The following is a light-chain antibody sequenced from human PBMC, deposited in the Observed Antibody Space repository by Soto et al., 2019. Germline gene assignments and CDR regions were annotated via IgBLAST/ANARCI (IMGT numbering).Light chain of an antibody. Sequence: DIQMTQSPSTVSASVGDRVTITCRASQPTSNWLAWYQQKPGKAPKLLIHSASSLQSGVPSRFSGGGFGTEFTLTINDLQPDDFATYYCQQAYSFPLLTFGGGTKVEIK. CDR2: SAS. J-gene: IGKJ4*01. V-gene: IGKV1-12*01. CDR1: QPTSNW. CDR3: QQAYSFPLLT.